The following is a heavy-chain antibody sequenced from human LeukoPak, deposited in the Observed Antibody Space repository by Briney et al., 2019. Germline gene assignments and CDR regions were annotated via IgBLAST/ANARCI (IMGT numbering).Heavy chain of an antibody. V-gene: IGHV3-74*01. CDR2: INTDGSST. J-gene: IGHJ3*02. D-gene: IGHD1-26*01. CDR3: ARDRELMDAFDI. Sequence: QPGGSLRLSCAASGFTFSRYWMHWVRQAPGKGLVWVSRINTDGSSTSYADSVKGRFTISRDNAKNTLYLQMNSLRAEDTAVYYCARDRELMDAFDIWGQGTMVTVSS. CDR1: GFTFSRYW.